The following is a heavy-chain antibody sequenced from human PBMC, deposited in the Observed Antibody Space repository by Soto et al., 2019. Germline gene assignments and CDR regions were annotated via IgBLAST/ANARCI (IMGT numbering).Heavy chain of an antibody. CDR2: ISYDGSNK. J-gene: IGHJ4*02. Sequence: QVQLVESGGGVGQPGRSLRLSCAPSGFTFSSYGMHWVRQAPGKGLEWVAVISYDGSNKYYADSVKGRFTISRDNSKNPLYLQMNSLSAEDTAVYYCARSPYSVSYLAYFDYWGQGTLVTVSS. D-gene: IGHD1-26*01. CDR3: ARSPYSVSYLAYFDY. V-gene: IGHV3-30*03. CDR1: GFTFSSYG.